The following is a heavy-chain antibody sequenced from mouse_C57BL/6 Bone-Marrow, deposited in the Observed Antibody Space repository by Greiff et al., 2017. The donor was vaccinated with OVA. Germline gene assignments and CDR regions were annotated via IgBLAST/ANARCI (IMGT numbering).Heavy chain of an antibody. D-gene: IGHD1-1*01. CDR2: ISNGGGST. J-gene: IGHJ3*01. V-gene: IGHV5-12*01. Sequence: EVMLVESGGGLVQPGGSLKLSCAASGFTFSDYYMYWVRQTPEKRLEWVAYISNGGGSTYYPDTVKGRFTISRDNAKNTLYLQMSRLKAEDTAMYYCARRGSSPFDYWGQGTLVTVSA. CDR3: ARRGSSPFDY. CDR1: GFTFSDYY.